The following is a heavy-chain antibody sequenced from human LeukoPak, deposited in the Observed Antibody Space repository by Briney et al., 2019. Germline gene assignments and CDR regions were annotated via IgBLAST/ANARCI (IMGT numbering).Heavy chain of an antibody. J-gene: IGHJ5*02. Sequence: GSSVKVSCKASGGTFSSYAISWVRQAPGQGLEWMGGIIPIFGTANYAQKFQGRVTITTDESTSTAYMELSSLRSEDTAVYYCAALTYHYDSSGYSFDPWGQGTLVTVSS. D-gene: IGHD3-22*01. CDR3: AALTYHYDSSGYSFDP. V-gene: IGHV1-69*05. CDR2: IIPIFGTA. CDR1: GGTFSSYA.